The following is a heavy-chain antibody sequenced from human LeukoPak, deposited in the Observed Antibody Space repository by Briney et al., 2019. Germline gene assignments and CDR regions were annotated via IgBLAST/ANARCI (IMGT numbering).Heavy chain of an antibody. J-gene: IGHJ4*02. Sequence: PSETLSLTCAVYGGSFSGYYWSWIRQPPGKGLEWIGEINHSGSTNYNPSLKSRATTSVDTSKNQFSLKLSSVTAADTAVYYCARGGIAAAGTIDYWGQGTLVTVSS. CDR3: ARGGIAAAGTIDY. D-gene: IGHD6-13*01. CDR2: INHSGST. V-gene: IGHV4-34*01. CDR1: GGSFSGYY.